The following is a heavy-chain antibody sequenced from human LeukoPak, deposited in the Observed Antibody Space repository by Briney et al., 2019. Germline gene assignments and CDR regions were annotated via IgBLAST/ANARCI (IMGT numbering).Heavy chain of an antibody. Sequence: PGGSLRLSCAASGFTFSSYAMSWVRQAPGKGLEWVSAISGSGGSTYYADSVKGRFTISRDTSRNTLYLQMNGLRAEDTAPYYCVKDKDWGFGPWGQGPPVTVSS. CDR2: ISGSGGST. CDR1: GFTFSSYA. CDR3: VKDKDWGFGP. J-gene: IGHJ5*02. V-gene: IGHV3-23*01. D-gene: IGHD7-27*01.